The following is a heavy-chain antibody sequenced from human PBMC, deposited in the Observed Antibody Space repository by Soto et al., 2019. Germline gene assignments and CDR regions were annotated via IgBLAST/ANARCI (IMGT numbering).Heavy chain of an antibody. D-gene: IGHD3-16*01. CDR2: ISNEGSIQ. V-gene: IGHV3-30*18. J-gene: IGHJ4*02. CDR1: GFSFSSYG. Sequence: QVQLVESGGGVVQPGGSLRLSCAASGFSFSSYGIHWVRQAPGKGLEWVPVISNEGSIQYYADSGKGRFTISRDNSEKTVFLQMNSLRGEDTAVYYCAKEGGTLGTSASYGFDYWGQGSRVTVSS. CDR3: AKEGGTLGTSASYGFDY.